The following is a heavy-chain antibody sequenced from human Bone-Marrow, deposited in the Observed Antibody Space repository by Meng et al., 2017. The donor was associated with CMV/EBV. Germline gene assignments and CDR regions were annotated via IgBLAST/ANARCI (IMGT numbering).Heavy chain of an antibody. D-gene: IGHD2-2*01. CDR3: ARESTPNYCSSTSCYPPYYYYYGMDV. Sequence: GGSLRLSCAASGFTFSSYGMHWVRQAPGKGLEWVSVIYSGGSTYYADSVKGRFTISRDNSKNTLYLQMNSLRAEDTAVYYCARESTPNYCSSTSCYPPYYYYYGMDVWGQGTTVTVSS. CDR1: GFTFSSYG. V-gene: IGHV3-NL1*01. CDR2: IYSGGST. J-gene: IGHJ6*02.